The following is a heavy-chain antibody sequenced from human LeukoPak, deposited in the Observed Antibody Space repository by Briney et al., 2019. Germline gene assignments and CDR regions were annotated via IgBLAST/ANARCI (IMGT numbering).Heavy chain of an antibody. Sequence: GGSLRLSCAASGFTFDDYAMHWVRQAPGKGLEWVSGISWNSGSIGYADSVKGRFTISRDNAKNSLYLQMNSLRAEDTALYYCARNDLPYSSSWSLADYYGMDVWGQGTTVTVSS. J-gene: IGHJ6*02. CDR1: GFTFDDYA. CDR2: ISWNSGSI. V-gene: IGHV3-9*01. CDR3: ARNDLPYSSSWSLADYYGMDV. D-gene: IGHD6-13*01.